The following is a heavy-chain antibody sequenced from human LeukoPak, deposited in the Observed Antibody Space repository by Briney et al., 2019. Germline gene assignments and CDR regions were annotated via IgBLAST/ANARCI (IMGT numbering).Heavy chain of an antibody. CDR2: IKQDGSEK. V-gene: IGHV3-7*01. D-gene: IGHD3-22*01. Sequence: PGGSLRLSCEAPGFTFSSYWMSWVRQAPGKGLEWVANIKQDGSEKYYVDSVKGRFTISRDNAKNSLYLQVNSLRAEDTAVYYCARDAKYYYDSSGYYAWGQGTLVTVSS. J-gene: IGHJ4*02. CDR3: ARDAKYYYDSSGYYA. CDR1: GFTFSSYW.